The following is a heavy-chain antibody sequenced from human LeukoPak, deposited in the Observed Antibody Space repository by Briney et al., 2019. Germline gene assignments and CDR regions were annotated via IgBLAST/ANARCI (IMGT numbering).Heavy chain of an antibody. Sequence: GESLKISCKGSGYSFTSYWIGWVRQMPGKGLEWMGIIYPGDSDTRYSPSFQGQVTISADKSISTAYLQWSSLKASDTAMYYCARAPIFPGRLWLSYYFDYWGQGTLVTVSS. CDR1: GYSFTSYW. V-gene: IGHV5-51*01. D-gene: IGHD5-18*01. J-gene: IGHJ4*02. CDR3: ARAPIFPGRLWLSYYFDY. CDR2: IYPGDSDT.